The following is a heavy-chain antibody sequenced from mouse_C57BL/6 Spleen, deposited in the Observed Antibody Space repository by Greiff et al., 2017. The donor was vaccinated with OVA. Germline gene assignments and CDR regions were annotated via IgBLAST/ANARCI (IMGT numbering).Heavy chain of an antibody. Sequence: VQLQQSGPVLVKPGASVKMSCKASGYTFTDYYMNWVKQSHGKSLEWIGVINPYNGGTSYNQKFKGKATLTVDKSSSTAYMELNSLTSKDSAVYCCARGGDYDAYAMDYWGQGTSVTVSS. V-gene: IGHV1-19*01. D-gene: IGHD2-4*01. J-gene: IGHJ4*01. CDR3: ARGGDYDAYAMDY. CDR2: INPYNGGT. CDR1: GYTFTDYY.